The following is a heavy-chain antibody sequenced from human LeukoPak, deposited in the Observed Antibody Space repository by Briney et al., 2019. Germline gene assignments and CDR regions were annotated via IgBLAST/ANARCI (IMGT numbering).Heavy chain of an antibody. J-gene: IGHJ4*02. V-gene: IGHV4-39*07. CDR1: DGSINCTSYC. D-gene: IGHD5-12*01. CDR3: ARGPNYSGYGNFDY. Sequence: SETLSLTCTVSDGSINCTSYCWGCIRQPPGKGLEWIGTFYYSGSSFYNPSFKSRVTISVDTSKSQFSLRLTSVTAADTAVYYCARGPNYSGYGNFDYWGQGTLVTVSS. CDR2: FYYSGSS.